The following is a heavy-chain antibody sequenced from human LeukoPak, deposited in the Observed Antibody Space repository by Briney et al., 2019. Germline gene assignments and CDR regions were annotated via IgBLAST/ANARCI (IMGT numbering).Heavy chain of an antibody. CDR3: ARSYLGVTFGGVISEAYFDY. Sequence: SETLSLTCTVSGGSISSGDYYWSWIRQPPGKGLEWIGYIYYSGSTYYNPSLKSRVTISVDTSKNQFSLKLSSVTAADTAVYYCARSYLGVTFGGVISEAYFDYWGQGTLVTVSS. J-gene: IGHJ4*02. CDR1: GGSISSGDYY. D-gene: IGHD3-16*02. CDR2: IYYSGST. V-gene: IGHV4-30-4*08.